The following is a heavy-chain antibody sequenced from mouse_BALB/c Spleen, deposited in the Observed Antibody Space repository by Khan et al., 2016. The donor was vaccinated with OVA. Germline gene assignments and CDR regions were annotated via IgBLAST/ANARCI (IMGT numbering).Heavy chain of an antibody. J-gene: IGHJ3*01. CDR1: GDSITNGY. V-gene: IGHV3-8*02. CDR3: ARGNFPLIY. CDR2: ISYSGST. Sequence: EVQLQESGPSLVKPSQTLSLTCSVTGDSITNGYSNWIRKFPGNELEYMGYISYSGSTYYNPSLKSRISITRHTSTNQYHLQLNSVTTEDTATYYCARGNFPLIYWGQGTLVTVSA.